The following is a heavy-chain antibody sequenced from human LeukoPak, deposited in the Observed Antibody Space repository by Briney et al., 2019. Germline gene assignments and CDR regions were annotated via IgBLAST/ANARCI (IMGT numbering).Heavy chain of an antibody. D-gene: IGHD1-26*01. CDR2: ISYDGSFQ. CDR3: VGEVGSRQMNS. CDR1: GFTFSSHA. J-gene: IGHJ5*02. Sequence: GGSLRLSCSVSGFTFSSHAMHWVRQAPGKGLECVAYISYDGSFQYHADSVKGRFTISRDNPKDILYLQMNSLRVDDSATYYCVGEVGSRQMNSWGQGTLVTVSS. V-gene: IGHV3-30-3*01.